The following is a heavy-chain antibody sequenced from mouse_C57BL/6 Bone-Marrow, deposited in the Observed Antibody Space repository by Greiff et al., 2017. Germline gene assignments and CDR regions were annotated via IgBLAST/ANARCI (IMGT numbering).Heavy chain of an antibody. CDR2: IWGVGST. Sequence: VQGVESGPGLVAPSQSLSITCTVSGFSLTSYGVDWVRQSPGKGLEWLGVIWGVGSTNYNSALKSRLSISKDNSKSQVFLKMNSLQTDDTAMYYCARAQLRRRDYYARDYWGQGTSVTVSS. J-gene: IGHJ4*01. V-gene: IGHV2-6*01. CDR3: ARAQLRRRDYYARDY. CDR1: GFSLTSYG. D-gene: IGHD2-4*01.